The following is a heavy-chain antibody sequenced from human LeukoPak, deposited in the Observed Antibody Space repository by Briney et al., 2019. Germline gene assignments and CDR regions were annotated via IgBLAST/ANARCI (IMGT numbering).Heavy chain of an antibody. D-gene: IGHD6-13*01. CDR1: GGSISSGGYY. J-gene: IGHJ4*02. CDR2: IYHSGST. Sequence: SETLSLTCTVSGGSISSGGYYWSWIRQPPGKGLEWIGYIYHSGSTYYNPSLKSRVTISVDRSKNQFSLKLSSVTAADTAVYYCARDRSEAAAGSDYFDYWGQGTLVTVSS. V-gene: IGHV4-30-2*01. CDR3: ARDRSEAAAGSDYFDY.